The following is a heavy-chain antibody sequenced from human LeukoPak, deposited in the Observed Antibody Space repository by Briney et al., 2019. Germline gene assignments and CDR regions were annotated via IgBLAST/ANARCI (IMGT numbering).Heavy chain of an antibody. Sequence: PGGSLRLSCAASGFTVSSNYMSWVRQAPGKGLEWVSVIYSGGSTYYADSVKGRFTISRDNSKNTLYLQMNSPRAEDTAVYYCASRYYDSSGYYYSEDYWGQGTLVTVSS. V-gene: IGHV3-53*01. CDR2: IYSGGST. CDR3: ASRYYDSSGYYYSEDY. CDR1: GFTVSSNY. D-gene: IGHD3-22*01. J-gene: IGHJ4*02.